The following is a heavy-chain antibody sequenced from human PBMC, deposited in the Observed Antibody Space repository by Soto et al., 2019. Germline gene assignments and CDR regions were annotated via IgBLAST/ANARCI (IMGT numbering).Heavy chain of an antibody. V-gene: IGHV3-33*01. Sequence: PVGSMRLCCAACGFTFSSYVMHWVRQAPGRGLEWVAVIWYDGSNKYYADSVKGRFTISRDNSKNTLYLQMNSLRAEDTAVYYCARGKSYYDFWSGYYVFDYWGQGTLVTVSS. CDR1: GFTFSSYV. CDR2: IWYDGSNK. D-gene: IGHD3-3*01. CDR3: ARGKSYYDFWSGYYVFDY. J-gene: IGHJ4*02.